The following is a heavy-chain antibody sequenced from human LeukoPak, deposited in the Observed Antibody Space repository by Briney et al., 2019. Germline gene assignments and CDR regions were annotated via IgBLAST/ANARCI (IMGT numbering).Heavy chain of an antibody. D-gene: IGHD2-21*02. CDR1: GFTFSRNG. CDR2: TARDESEK. CDR3: AKEVDCPSDCLFFHS. J-gene: IGHJ4*02. V-gene: IGHV3-30-3*02. Sequence: GGSLRLSCAASGFTFSRNGMHWVRQAPGKGLAWVAFTARDESEKFYVDSVKGRFTISRDNGRNSVFLQMNSLRPEDTALYHCAKEVDCPSDCLFFHSWGQGTLVTVSS.